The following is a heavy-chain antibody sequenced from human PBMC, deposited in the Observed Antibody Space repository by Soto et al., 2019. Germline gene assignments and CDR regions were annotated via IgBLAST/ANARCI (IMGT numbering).Heavy chain of an antibody. CDR1: GFTFSSYS. V-gene: IGHV3-21*01. CDR3: ARDPYSGSYLGAFDI. J-gene: IGHJ3*02. Sequence: EVQLVESGGGLVKPGGSLRLSCAASGFTFSSYSMNWVRQAPGKGLEWVSSISSSSSYIYYADSVKGRFTISRDNAKNSLYLQMKSLRAEDTAVYYCARDPYSGSYLGAFDIWGQGTMVTVSS. D-gene: IGHD1-26*01. CDR2: ISSSSSYI.